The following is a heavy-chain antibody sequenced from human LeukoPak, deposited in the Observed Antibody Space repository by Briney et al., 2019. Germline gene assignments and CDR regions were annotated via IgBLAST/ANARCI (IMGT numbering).Heavy chain of an antibody. CDR1: DYTFTTYG. Sequence: ASVKVSCKASDYTFTTYGISWVRLAPGQGLEWMEWISTYGNTNYAQKLQGRVTMTTDTSTSTAYMELRSLRSDDTAVYYCARGGDLTGYYYGWFRWFDPWGQGTLVTVSS. CDR2: ISTYGNT. CDR3: ARGGDLTGYYYGWFRWFDP. J-gene: IGHJ5*02. V-gene: IGHV1-18*01. D-gene: IGHD3-9*01.